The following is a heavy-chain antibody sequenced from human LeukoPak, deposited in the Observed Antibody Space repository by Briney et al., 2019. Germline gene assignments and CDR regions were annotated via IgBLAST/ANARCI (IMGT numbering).Heavy chain of an antibody. CDR1: GFTVSSNF. CDR2: IYSGGST. V-gene: IGHV3-66*01. CDR3: ARDTDYYGSGRHGYFDH. D-gene: IGHD3-10*01. J-gene: IGHJ1*01. Sequence: PGGSLRLSCEASGFTVSSNFMGWVRQTPEKGLEWVSLIYSGGSTYYADSVKGRFTISRDNSKNTLHLQMNSLRAEDTAVYYCARDTDYYGSGRHGYFDHWGQGTLVTVSS.